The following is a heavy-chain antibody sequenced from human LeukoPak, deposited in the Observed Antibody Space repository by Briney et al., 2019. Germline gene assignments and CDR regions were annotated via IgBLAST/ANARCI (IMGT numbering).Heavy chain of an antibody. CDR3: ARVVPAAPFDY. J-gene: IGHJ4*02. CDR1: GFTFSSYE. CDR2: ISSSGSTI. V-gene: IGHV3-48*03. Sequence: GSLRLSCAASGFTFSSYEMNWVRQAPGKGLEWVSYISSSGSTIYYADSVKGRFTISRDNDKNSLYLQMNSMRAEDTAVYYCARVVPAAPFDYWGEGTLVTVCS. D-gene: IGHD2-2*01.